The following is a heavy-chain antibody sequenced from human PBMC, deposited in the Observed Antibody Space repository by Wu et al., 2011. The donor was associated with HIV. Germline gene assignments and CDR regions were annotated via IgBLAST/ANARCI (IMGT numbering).Heavy chain of an antibody. Sequence: QVQLVQSGAEVKKPGSSVKVSCKASGGTFISYAISWVRQAPGQGLEWMGGIMPFFGSANYAQKFQGRVTITTDESTRTAYMELSSLRSEDTAVYYCARFGGQWLVSAWVEDYWGQGTLVTVSS. D-gene: IGHD6-19*01. V-gene: IGHV1-69*05. CDR3: ARFGGQWLVSAWVEDY. CDR2: IMPFFGSA. CDR1: GGTFISYA. J-gene: IGHJ4*02.